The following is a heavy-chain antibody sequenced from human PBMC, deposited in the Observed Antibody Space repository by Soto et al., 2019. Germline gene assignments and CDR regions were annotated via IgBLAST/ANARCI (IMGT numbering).Heavy chain of an antibody. CDR3: ARDDAFDNENGFDM. Sequence: GGSLRLSCAVSGFPFSFDGIHWFRQSPCKWLEWLGVIVSDGSAIYHADSLEGRFFISRDNSKDILYLQMNSLRVEDTAVYYCARDDAFDNENGFDMWGQGTMVTVSS. J-gene: IGHJ3*02. CDR2: IVSDGSAI. CDR1: GFPFSFDG. D-gene: IGHD3-3*02. V-gene: IGHV3-33*01.